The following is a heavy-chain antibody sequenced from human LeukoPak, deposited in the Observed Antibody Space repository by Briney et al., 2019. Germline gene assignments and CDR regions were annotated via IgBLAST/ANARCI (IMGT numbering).Heavy chain of an antibody. CDR3: AMHQGDEYCSGGSSYYSCYYMDV. D-gene: IGHD2-15*01. CDR1: GYSFTSYW. Sequence: GDSLKISCKRSGYSFTSYWFGWVGQMPGKGLEWMEIIYPGDSDTRYSPSFKAQFTISAPTSIRPSYLQWSVLKPLATAMIYCAMHQGDEYCSGGSSYYSCYYMDVGGKGTTVTVSS. CDR2: IYPGDSDT. J-gene: IGHJ6*03. V-gene: IGHV5-51*01.